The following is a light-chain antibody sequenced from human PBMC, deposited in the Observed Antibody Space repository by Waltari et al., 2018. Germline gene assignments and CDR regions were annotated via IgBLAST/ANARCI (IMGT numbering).Light chain of an antibody. V-gene: IGLV2-8*01. J-gene: IGLJ2*01. CDR3: SSYAGTDNFVV. CDR2: EVN. Sequence: QSAPPQPPSASGSPGQSVTISCTGTRSDVGAFDYIPWYQHHPDKAPKLIIFEVNKWPSGVPDRFSGSKSGNTASLTVSGLQAEDEADYYCSSYAGTDNFVVFGGGTKLTVL. CDR1: RSDVGAFDY.